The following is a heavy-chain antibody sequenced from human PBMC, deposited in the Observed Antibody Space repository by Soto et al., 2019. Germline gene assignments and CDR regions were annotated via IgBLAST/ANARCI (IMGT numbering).Heavy chain of an antibody. CDR2: ISAYNGNT. J-gene: IGHJ4*02. Sequence: ASVTVSCKASGYTFTSYGISWVRQAPRQGLEWMGWISAYNGNTNYAQKLQGRVTMTTDTSTSTAYMELRSLRSDDTAVYYCARDLRRAAAGTKGYWGQGTLVTVSS. V-gene: IGHV1-18*01. CDR3: ARDLRRAAAGTKGY. D-gene: IGHD6-13*01. CDR1: GYTFTSYG.